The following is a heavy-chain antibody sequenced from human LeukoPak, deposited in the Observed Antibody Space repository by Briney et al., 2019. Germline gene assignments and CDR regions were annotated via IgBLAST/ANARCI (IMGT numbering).Heavy chain of an antibody. D-gene: IGHD7-27*01. CDR3: AISRGTGEAVNY. CDR1: GFTFTSSV. Sequence: GTSVKVSCKASGFTFTSSVVQWVRQARGQRLEWIGWIVVGSGNTNYAQKFQERVTITRDMSTSTAYMELNSLRAEDTAVYYCAISRGTGEAVNYWGQGTLVTVSS. CDR2: IVVGSGNT. V-gene: IGHV1-58*01. J-gene: IGHJ4*02.